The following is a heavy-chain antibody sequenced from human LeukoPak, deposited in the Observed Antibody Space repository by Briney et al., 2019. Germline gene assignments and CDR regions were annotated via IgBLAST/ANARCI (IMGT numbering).Heavy chain of an antibody. V-gene: IGHV4-39*01. Sequence: PSETLSLTCTVSGGSISSSSYYWGWIRQSPGKGLEWIGSTYYSGSTYYNPSLKSRVTISVDTSKNQLSLKLNSVTAADTAVYHCARLSDSSTYAFDSWGQGTLVTVSS. D-gene: IGHD3-22*01. J-gene: IGHJ4*02. CDR3: ARLSDSSTYAFDS. CDR2: TYYSGST. CDR1: GGSISSSSYY.